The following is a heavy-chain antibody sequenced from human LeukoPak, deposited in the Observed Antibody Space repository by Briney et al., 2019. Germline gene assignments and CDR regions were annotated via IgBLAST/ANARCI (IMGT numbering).Heavy chain of an antibody. CDR3: ARDPAYYDYTKFDAFDI. J-gene: IGHJ3*02. CDR1: GFTFSSYS. V-gene: IGHV3-48*04. D-gene: IGHD3-16*01. CDR2: ISSSSSTI. Sequence: GGSLRLSCAASGFTFSSYSMNWVRQAPGKGLEWVSYISSSSSTIYYADSVKGRFTISRDNAKNSLYLQMNSLRAEDTAVYYCARDPAYYDYTKFDAFDIWGQGTMVTVSS.